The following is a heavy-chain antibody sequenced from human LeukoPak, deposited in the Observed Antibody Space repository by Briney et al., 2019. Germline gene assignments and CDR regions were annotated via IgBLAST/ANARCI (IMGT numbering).Heavy chain of an antibody. D-gene: IGHD5-24*01. CDR1: GFTLSSYE. V-gene: IGHV3-48*03. CDR2: ISSSGSTI. CDR3: AKDRGGWLQLSFYFDY. J-gene: IGHJ4*02. Sequence: PGGSLRLSCAASGFTLSSYEMNWVRQAPGKGLEWVSYISSSGSTIYYADSVKGRFTISRDNSKNTLYLQMNSLRAEDTAVYYCAKDRGGWLQLSFYFDYWGQGTLVTVSS.